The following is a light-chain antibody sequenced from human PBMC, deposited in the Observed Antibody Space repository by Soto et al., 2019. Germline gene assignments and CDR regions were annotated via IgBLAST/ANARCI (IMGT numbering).Light chain of an antibody. V-gene: IGKV3-15*01. J-gene: IGKJ1*01. Sequence: DILMTQSPATLSVSPGEGATLSCRASQTISSNLAWYQQKPGQVPSLLMYGASTRPTGNPARFSGSGSGTEFTRIIRSLRSEDFAVYYCQQYNNWPLTFGQGTKVEIK. CDR1: QTISSN. CDR3: QQYNNWPLT. CDR2: GAS.